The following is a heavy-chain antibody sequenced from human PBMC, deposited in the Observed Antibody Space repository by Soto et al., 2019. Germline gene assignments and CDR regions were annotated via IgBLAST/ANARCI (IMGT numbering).Heavy chain of an antibody. CDR2: ISTSGTT. Sequence: SETLSLTCTVSGASISSYFWTWIRQPAGKGLDWIGRISTSGTTNYNPSLKSRVTMSVDTSKNHFSLNLSSVIAADTAVYYCAREAGPDRWFDPWGQGTLVTVSS. CDR1: GASISSYF. J-gene: IGHJ5*02. D-gene: IGHD6-19*01. CDR3: AREAGPDRWFDP. V-gene: IGHV4-4*07.